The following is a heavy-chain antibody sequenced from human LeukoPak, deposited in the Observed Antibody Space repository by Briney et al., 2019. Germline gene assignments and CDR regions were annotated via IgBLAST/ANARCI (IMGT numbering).Heavy chain of an antibody. D-gene: IGHD2-15*01. CDR2: ISYDGSYK. J-gene: IGHJ4*02. Sequence: GGSLRLSCAASGFTFSNFAMHWVRQAPGKGLEWVSVISYDGSYKYYADSVRGRFTISRDNSKNTLYLQMNRLRVEDAAVYYCARAPVTSCRGAFCYPFDYWGQGTLVTVSS. V-gene: IGHV3-30*04. CDR1: GFTFSNFA. CDR3: ARAPVTSCRGAFCYPFDY.